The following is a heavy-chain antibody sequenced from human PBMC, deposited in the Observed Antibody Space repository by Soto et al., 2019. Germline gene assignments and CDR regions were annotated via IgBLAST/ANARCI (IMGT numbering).Heavy chain of an antibody. CDR1: GFTFISSF. V-gene: IGHV3-7*03. Sequence: QPGGSLRLSCVASGFTFISSFMGWIRQAPGKGLEWVANINQDGGVTYYVDSVEGRFTISRDNTKDSLYLQMNSLRGEDTAIYYCARYYRGSGRYFFDYWGKGTPVTVSS. CDR2: INQDGGVT. J-gene: IGHJ4*02. CDR3: ARYYRGSGRYFFDY. D-gene: IGHD6-19*01.